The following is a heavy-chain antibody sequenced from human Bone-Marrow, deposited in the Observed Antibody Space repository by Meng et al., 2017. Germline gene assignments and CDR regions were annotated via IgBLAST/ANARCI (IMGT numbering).Heavy chain of an antibody. CDR2: IWYDGSNK. D-gene: IGHD4-23*01. CDR3: ARDLMDGGNFYYYYYGMDV. Sequence: GESLKISCAASGFTFSSYAMHWFRQAPGKGLEWVAVIWYDGSNKYYADSVKGRFTISRDNSKNTLYLQMNSLRAEDTAVYYCARDLMDGGNFYYYYYGMDVWGQGTTVTVSS. J-gene: IGHJ6*02. CDR1: GFTFSSYA. V-gene: IGHV3-33*08.